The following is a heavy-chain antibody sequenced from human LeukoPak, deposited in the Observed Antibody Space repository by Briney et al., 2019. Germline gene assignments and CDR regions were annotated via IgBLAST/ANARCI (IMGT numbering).Heavy chain of an antibody. CDR2: IRYDGSNK. V-gene: IGHV3-30*02. CDR3: AKDLPADIVVVPAWTLGAFDI. D-gene: IGHD2-2*01. CDR1: GLTFSSYG. Sequence: GGSLRLSCAASGLTFSSYGMHWVRQAPGKGLEWVAFIRYDGSNKYYADSVKGRFTISRDNSKNTLYLQMNSLRAEDTAVYYCAKDLPADIVVVPAWTLGAFDIWGQGTMVTVSS. J-gene: IGHJ3*02.